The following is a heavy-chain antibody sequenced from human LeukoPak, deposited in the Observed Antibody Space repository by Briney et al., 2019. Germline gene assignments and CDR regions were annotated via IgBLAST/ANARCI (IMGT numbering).Heavy chain of an antibody. CDR2: IYHSGST. Sequence: KPSETLSLTCTVSGYSISIGYYWGWIRQPPGKGLEWIGSIYHSGSTYYNPSLKSRVTISVDTSKNQFSLKLSPVTAADTAVYYCARERRYYYDSSGYFRDAFDIWGQGTMVTVSS. D-gene: IGHD3-22*01. J-gene: IGHJ3*02. CDR1: GYSISIGYY. V-gene: IGHV4-38-2*02. CDR3: ARERRYYYDSSGYFRDAFDI.